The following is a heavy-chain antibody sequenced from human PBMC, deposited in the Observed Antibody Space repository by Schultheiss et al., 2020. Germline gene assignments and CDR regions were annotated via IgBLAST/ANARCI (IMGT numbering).Heavy chain of an antibody. V-gene: IGHV6-1*01. CDR2: TYYRSKWYN. D-gene: IGHD6-13*01. CDR1: GDSVSSNSAA. CDR3: ARAPKPTYSSSWSYYYYYYGMDV. J-gene: IGHJ6*02. Sequence: SETLSLTCAISGDSVSSNSAAWNWIRQSPSRGLEWLGRTYYRSKWYNDYAVSVKSRITINPDTSKNQFSLQLNSVTPEDTAVYYCARAPKPTYSSSWSYYYYYYGMDVWGQGTTVTVSS.